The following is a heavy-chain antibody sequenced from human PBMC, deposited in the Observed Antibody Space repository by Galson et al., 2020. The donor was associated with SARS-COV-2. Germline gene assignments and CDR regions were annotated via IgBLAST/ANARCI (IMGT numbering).Heavy chain of an antibody. CDR3: ARALGLGIISIDY. V-gene: IGHV3-30*04. CDR1: GFTFSSYA. D-gene: IGHD3-9*01. Sequence: GESLKISCAASGFTFSSYAMHWVRQAPGKGLEWVAVISYDGSNKYYADSVKGRFTISRDNSKTTLYLQMNSLRAEDTAVYYCARALGLGIISIDYWGQGTLVTVSS. CDR2: ISYDGSNK. J-gene: IGHJ4*02.